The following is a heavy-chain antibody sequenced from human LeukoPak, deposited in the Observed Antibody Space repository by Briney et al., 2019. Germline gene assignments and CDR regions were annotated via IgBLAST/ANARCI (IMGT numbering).Heavy chain of an antibody. CDR1: GYTFTSYY. V-gene: IGHV1-46*01. CDR2: INPSYRST. Sequence: GASVKVSFKASGYTFTSYYMHWVRQAPGQGLDWMGIINPSYRSTSYAQKFQGRVTMTGDTSTSTVYMELSSLRSEDTAVYYCARGGLGPRYCSGGSCYVAFDIWGQGTMVTVSS. CDR3: ARGGLGPRYCSGGSCYVAFDI. D-gene: IGHD2-15*01. J-gene: IGHJ3*02.